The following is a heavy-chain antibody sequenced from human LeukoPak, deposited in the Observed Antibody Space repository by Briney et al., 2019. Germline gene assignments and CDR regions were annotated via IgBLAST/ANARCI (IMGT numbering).Heavy chain of an antibody. CDR3: AKGSKAVLFTRDHYMDV. V-gene: IGHV3-7*01. CDR2: IKQDGSEK. CDR1: GFTFSSYW. D-gene: IGHD6-19*01. Sequence: GGSLRLSCAASGFTFSSYWMSWVRQAPGKGLEWVANIKQDGSEKYYVDSVKGRFTISRDNAKNSLYLQMNNLRAEDTAVYFCAKGSKAVLFTRDHYMDVWGKGTTVTISS. J-gene: IGHJ6*03.